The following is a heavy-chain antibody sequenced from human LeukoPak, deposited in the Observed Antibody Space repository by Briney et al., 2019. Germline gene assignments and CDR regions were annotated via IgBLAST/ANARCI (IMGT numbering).Heavy chain of an antibody. CDR1: GGSISSYY. Sequence: PSETLSLTCTVSGGSISSYYWSWIRQPPGKGLEWIGYIYYSGSTNYNPSLKSRVTISVDTSKNQFSLKLSSVTAADTAVYCCARARVLAAAGIWFDPWGQGTLVTVSS. D-gene: IGHD6-13*01. CDR2: IYYSGST. CDR3: ARARVLAAAGIWFDP. J-gene: IGHJ5*02. V-gene: IGHV4-59*01.